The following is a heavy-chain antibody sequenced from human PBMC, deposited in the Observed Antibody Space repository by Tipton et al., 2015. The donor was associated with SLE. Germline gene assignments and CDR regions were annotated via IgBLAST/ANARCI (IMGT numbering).Heavy chain of an antibody. CDR2: ISYDGSNK. J-gene: IGHJ6*02. Sequence: SLRLSCAASGFTFSSYTMHWVRQAPGKGLEWLAVISYDGSNKYYADSVKGRFSISRDNSKNTLYLQMNSLRAEDTAVYYCAREVIRGAAYYYGMDVWGHGTTVTVFS. CDR3: AREVIRGAAYYYGMDV. V-gene: IGHV3-30*04. CDR1: GFTFSSYT. D-gene: IGHD3-10*01.